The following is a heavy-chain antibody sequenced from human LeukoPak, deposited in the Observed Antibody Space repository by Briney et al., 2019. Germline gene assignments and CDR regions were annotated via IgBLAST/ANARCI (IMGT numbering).Heavy chain of an antibody. CDR3: ARRSMYYDFWSGYYYFDH. CDR2: INHSGST. V-gene: IGHV4-34*01. CDR1: GGSFSGYY. J-gene: IGHJ4*02. D-gene: IGHD3-3*01. Sequence: PSETLSLTCAVYGGSFSGYYWSWIRQPPGKGLEWIGEINHSGSTNYNPSLKSRVTISVDTSKNQFSLTLSSVTAADTAVYYCARRSMYYDFWSGYYYFDHWGQGTLVTVSS.